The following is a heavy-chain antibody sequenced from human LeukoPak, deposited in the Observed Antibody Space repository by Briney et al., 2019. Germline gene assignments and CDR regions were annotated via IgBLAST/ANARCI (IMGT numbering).Heavy chain of an antibody. Sequence: SETLSLTCTVSGGSISSYYWSWIRQPPGKGLEWIGYIYYSGSTNYNPSFKSRVTISVDTSKNQFSLKLSSVTAADTAVYYCARDVRSRPPGLLWFGEPDNWFDPWGQGTLVTVSS. CDR1: GGSISSYY. D-gene: IGHD3-10*01. CDR2: IYYSGST. J-gene: IGHJ5*02. CDR3: ARDVRSRPPGLLWFGEPDNWFDP. V-gene: IGHV4-59*01.